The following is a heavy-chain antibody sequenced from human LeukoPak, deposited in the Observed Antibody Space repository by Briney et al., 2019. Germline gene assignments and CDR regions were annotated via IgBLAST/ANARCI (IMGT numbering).Heavy chain of an antibody. J-gene: IGHJ4*02. CDR3: ERDCFGGSGY. CDR2: IYSGGNT. Sequence: GGSLRLSCAASGFTVSSNYMSWVRQAPGKGLEWVSVIYSGGNTYYADSVKGRFTISRDNSKNTLYLQMNNLRADETAVYYCERDCFGGSGYWVQGTLVTVSS. D-gene: IGHD2-15*01. CDR1: GFTVSSNY. V-gene: IGHV3-66*01.